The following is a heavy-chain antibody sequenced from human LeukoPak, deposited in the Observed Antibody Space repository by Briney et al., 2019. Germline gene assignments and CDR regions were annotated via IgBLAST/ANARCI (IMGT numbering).Heavy chain of an antibody. CDR1: GFTFSSYA. CDR2: IKQDGSEK. Sequence: GGSLRLSCAASGFTFSSYAMHWVRQAPGKGLEWVANIKQDGSEKYYVDSVKGRFTISRDNAKNSLYLQMNSLRAEDTAVYYCARSDGSGSYETGWGQGTLVTVSS. D-gene: IGHD3-10*01. CDR3: ARSDGSGSYETG. V-gene: IGHV3-7*03. J-gene: IGHJ4*02.